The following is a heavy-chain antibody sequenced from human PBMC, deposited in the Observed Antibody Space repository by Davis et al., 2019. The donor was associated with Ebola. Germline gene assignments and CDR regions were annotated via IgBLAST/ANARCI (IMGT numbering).Heavy chain of an antibody. Sequence: GESLKISCAASGFTFSSYSMNWVRQAPGKGLEWVSSISSSSSYIYYADSVKGRFTISRDNARNTLYLQMNSLRAEDTAIYYCAKDSRGYYQPIDCWGQGTLVTVSS. J-gene: IGHJ4*02. CDR3: AKDSRGYYQPIDC. V-gene: IGHV3-21*04. CDR1: GFTFSSYS. CDR2: ISSSSSYI. D-gene: IGHD3-3*01.